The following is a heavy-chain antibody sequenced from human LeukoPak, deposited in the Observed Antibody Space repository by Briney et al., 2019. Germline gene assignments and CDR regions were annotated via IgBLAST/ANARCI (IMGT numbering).Heavy chain of an antibody. V-gene: IGHV3-21*01. CDR3: ASVFDS. Sequence: GGSLRLSCAASRFNFSSYSINWVRQAPGKGLEWVSSISSSSTYIYYADSVKGRFTISRDNAKNTVSLQMNSLSAEDTAVYYCASVFDSWGQGFLVTVSS. CDR2: ISSSSTYI. J-gene: IGHJ4*02. CDR1: RFNFSSYS.